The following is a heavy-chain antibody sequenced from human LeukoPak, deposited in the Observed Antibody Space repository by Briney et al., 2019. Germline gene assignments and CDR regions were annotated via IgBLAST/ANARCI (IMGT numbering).Heavy chain of an antibody. CDR1: GGSFGGYY. J-gene: IGHJ4*02. Sequence: SETLSLTCAVYGGSFGGYYWSWIRQPPGKGLEWIGEINHSGSTNYNPSLKSRVTISVDTSKNQFSLKLSSVTAADTAVYYCARIQVSSWYVPVDYWGQGTLVTVSS. CDR2: INHSGST. V-gene: IGHV4-34*01. D-gene: IGHD6-13*01. CDR3: ARIQVSSWYVPVDY.